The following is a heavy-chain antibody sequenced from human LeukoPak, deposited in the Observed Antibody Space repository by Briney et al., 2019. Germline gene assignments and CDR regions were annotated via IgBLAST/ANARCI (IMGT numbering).Heavy chain of an antibody. CDR2: INPNSGGT. V-gene: IGHV1-2*02. CDR3: APLFGVTRGFDY. CDR1: GYTFTSYD. D-gene: IGHD3-16*01. J-gene: IGHJ4*02. Sequence: ASVKVSCKASGYTFTSYDINWVRQATGQGLEWMGWINPNSGGTNYAQKFQGRVTMTRDTSISTAYMELSRLRSDDTAVYYCAPLFGVTRGFDYWGQGTLVTVSS.